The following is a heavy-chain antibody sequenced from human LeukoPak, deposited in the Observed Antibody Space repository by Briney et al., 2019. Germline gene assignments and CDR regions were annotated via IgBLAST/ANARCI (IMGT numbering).Heavy chain of an antibody. CDR2: ISTDGDDK. V-gene: IGHV3-30*04. D-gene: IGHD1-1*01. J-gene: IGHJ4*02. CDR1: GFTFSSYP. Sequence: EGSLRLSCAASGFTFSSYPMHWVRQAPGKGLEWVAIISTDGDDKFYAGSVKGRFTVSRDNSKNALYLQMNSLRTEDTAVYYCARDQETLSTIDYWGQGSLVTVSS. CDR3: ARDQETLSTIDY.